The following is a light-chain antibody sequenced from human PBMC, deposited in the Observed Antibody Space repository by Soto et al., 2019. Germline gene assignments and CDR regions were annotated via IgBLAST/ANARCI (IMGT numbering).Light chain of an antibody. J-gene: IGLJ2*01. V-gene: IGLV2-23*01. CDR1: SSDVGSYNL. Sequence: QSALTQPASVSGSPGQSITISCTGTSSDVGSYNLVSWYQQHPGKAPKLMIYEGSKRPSGVSNRFSGPKSGNTASLTISGLQAADEADYYCCSYAGSTTVVFGGGTQLTVL. CDR2: EGS. CDR3: CSYAGSTTVV.